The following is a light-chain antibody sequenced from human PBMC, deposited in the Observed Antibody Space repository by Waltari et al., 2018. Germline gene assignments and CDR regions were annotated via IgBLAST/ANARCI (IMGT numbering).Light chain of an antibody. CDR1: SSDIGGFNY. J-gene: IGLJ2*01. CDR3: SSFTSGGSLI. V-gene: IGLV2-14*03. CDR2: DVD. Sequence: QSALTQPASVSGSPGQSITISCSGTSSDIGGFNYVSWYQQHPGQAPNFMIYDVDKRPSGVSIRFSGSKSGNTASLTSSGLQAEDEAEYNCSSFTSGGSLIFGGGTKLTVL.